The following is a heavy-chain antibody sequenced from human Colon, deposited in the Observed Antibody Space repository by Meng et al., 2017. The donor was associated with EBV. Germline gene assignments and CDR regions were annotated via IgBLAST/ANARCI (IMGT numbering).Heavy chain of an antibody. CDR1: GGSISSGGYY. V-gene: IGHV4-31*03. CDR2: IHSSGST. J-gene: IGHJ5*02. Sequence: RQESSPRLVKPSQPLLLPCTVSGGSISSGGYYWSWIRQHPGKGLEWIGYIHSSGSTYYNPSLRSRLTISVDTSKNQFSLKLSSVTAADTAVYYCARASYGSGSPLGESWFDPWGQGTLVTVSS. CDR3: ARASYGSGSPLGESWFDP. D-gene: IGHD3-10*01.